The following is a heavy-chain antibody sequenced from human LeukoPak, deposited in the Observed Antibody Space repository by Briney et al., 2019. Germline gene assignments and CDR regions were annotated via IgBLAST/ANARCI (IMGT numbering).Heavy chain of an antibody. CDR2: MNPNSGNT. Sequence: ASVKVSCKASGYTFTSYGINWVRQATGQGPEWMGWMNPNSGNTGYAQKFQDRVAMTKDTSISTAYMELSSLRSDDTAVYYCARRSDYYDSSAYYHWGQGTLVTVSS. J-gene: IGHJ4*02. CDR1: GYTFTSYG. D-gene: IGHD3-22*01. CDR3: ARRSDYYDSSAYYH. V-gene: IGHV1-8*02.